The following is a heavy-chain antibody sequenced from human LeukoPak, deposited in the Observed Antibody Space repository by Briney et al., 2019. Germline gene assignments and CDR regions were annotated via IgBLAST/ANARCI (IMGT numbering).Heavy chain of an antibody. J-gene: IGHJ5*02. Sequence: ASVKVSCKASGYTFTGYYMHWVRQAPGQGLEWMGWINPNSGGTNYAQKFQGRVTMTRDTSISTAYMELSRLGSDDTAVYYCAKPRYDFWSGYTLDPWGQGTLVTVSS. CDR1: GYTFTGYY. V-gene: IGHV1-2*02. CDR3: AKPRYDFWSGYTLDP. CDR2: INPNSGGT. D-gene: IGHD3-3*01.